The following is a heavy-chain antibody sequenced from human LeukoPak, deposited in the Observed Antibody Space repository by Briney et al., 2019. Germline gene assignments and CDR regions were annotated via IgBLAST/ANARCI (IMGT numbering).Heavy chain of an antibody. CDR2: INQDGSVK. CDR3: TRDFVF. D-gene: IGHD3-3*01. V-gene: IGHV3-7*01. Sequence: GGSLRLSCAASGFAFSTYWMDWVCQAPGKGLEWVGNINQDGSVKHYVDSVRGRFTISRDNARNSVYLQMSALRVEDTAVCYCTRDFVFWGQGSLVTASS. CDR1: GFAFSTYW. J-gene: IGHJ4*02.